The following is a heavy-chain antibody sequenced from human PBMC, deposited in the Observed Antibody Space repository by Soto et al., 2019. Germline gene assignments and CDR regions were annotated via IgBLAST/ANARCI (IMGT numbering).Heavy chain of an antibody. CDR3: ARATSGCYRDACDL. CDR2: ISYDGSNK. V-gene: IGHV3-30-3*01. J-gene: IGHJ3*01. CDR1: GFTFSSYA. D-gene: IGHD6-19*01. Sequence: QVQLVESGGGVVQPGRSLRLSCAASGFTFSSYAMHWVRQAPGMGLEWVAVISYDGSNKYYADSVKGRFTISGDNSKNTRYLQMNSLRGEDSVVYYCARATSGCYRDACDLWGQGTMVTVSS.